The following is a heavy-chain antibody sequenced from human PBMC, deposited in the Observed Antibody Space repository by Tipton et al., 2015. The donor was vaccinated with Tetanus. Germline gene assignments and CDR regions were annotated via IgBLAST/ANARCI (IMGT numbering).Heavy chain of an antibody. V-gene: IGHV4-39*01. CDR3: ARRPRRGYYDSSDFDY. Sequence: TLSLTCTVSGGSISSSSYYWGWIRQPPGKGLEWIGSIYYSGSTYYNPPLKSRAPISVDTSKNQFSLKLSSVTAADTAVYYCARRPRRGYYDSSDFDYWGQGTLVTVSS. CDR2: IYYSGST. D-gene: IGHD3-22*01. J-gene: IGHJ4*02. CDR1: GGSISSSSYY.